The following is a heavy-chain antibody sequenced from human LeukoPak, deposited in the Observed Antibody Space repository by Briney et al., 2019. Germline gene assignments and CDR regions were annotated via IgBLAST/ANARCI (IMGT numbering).Heavy chain of an antibody. J-gene: IGHJ4*02. CDR1: GFTFSSYA. V-gene: IGHV3-30-3*01. Sequence: GRSLRLSCAASGFTFSSYAMHWVRQAPGKGLEWVAVISYDGSNKYYADSVKGRFTISRDNSKNTLYLQMNSLRAEDTAVYYCARMTTVTSRFDYWGQGTLVTVSS. CDR2: ISYDGSNK. CDR3: ARMTTVTSRFDY. D-gene: IGHD4-17*01.